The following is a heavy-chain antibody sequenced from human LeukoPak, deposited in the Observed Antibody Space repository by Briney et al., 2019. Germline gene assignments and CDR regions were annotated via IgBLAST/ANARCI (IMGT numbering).Heavy chain of an antibody. CDR1: GYTFTGYY. D-gene: IGHD6-13*01. Sequence: ASVKVSCKASGYTFTGYYMHWVRQAPGQGLEWMGWINPNSGGTNYAQKFQGRVTMTRDTSISTAYMELSRLRSDDTAVYYCARDRLLRTGYSSSWYMYYFDYWGQGTLVTASS. J-gene: IGHJ4*02. CDR3: ARDRLLRTGYSSSWYMYYFDY. CDR2: INPNSGGT. V-gene: IGHV1-2*02.